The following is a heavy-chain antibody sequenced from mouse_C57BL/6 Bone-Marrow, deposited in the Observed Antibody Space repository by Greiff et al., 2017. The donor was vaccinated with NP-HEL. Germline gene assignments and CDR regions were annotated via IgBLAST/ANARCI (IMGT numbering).Heavy chain of an antibody. D-gene: IGHD1-1*01. CDR3: TTPTVVASGAY. Sequence: LVESGAELVRPGASVKLSCTASGFNIKDDYMHWVKQRPEQGLEWIGWIDPENGDTEYASKFQGKATITADTSSNTAYLQLSSLTSEDTAVYYCTTPTVVASGAYWGQGTLVTVSA. CDR1: GFNIKDDY. CDR2: IDPENGDT. V-gene: IGHV14-4*01. J-gene: IGHJ3*01.